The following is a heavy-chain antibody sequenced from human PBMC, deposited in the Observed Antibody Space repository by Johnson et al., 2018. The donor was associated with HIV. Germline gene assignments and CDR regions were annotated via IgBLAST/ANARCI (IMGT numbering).Heavy chain of an antibody. CDR1: GFTFSSYD. D-gene: IGHD6-19*01. V-gene: IGHV3-9*01. J-gene: IGHJ3*02. CDR2: ITWNSGSI. Sequence: VQLVESGGGLKQPGGSLRLSCAASGFTFSSYDMHWVRQAPGKGLEWVSGITWNSGSIGYADSVKGRFTISRDNAKNSLYLQMNSLRAEDTAVYYCAKEASGWYHAGDAFDIWGQGTMVTVSS. CDR3: AKEASGWYHAGDAFDI.